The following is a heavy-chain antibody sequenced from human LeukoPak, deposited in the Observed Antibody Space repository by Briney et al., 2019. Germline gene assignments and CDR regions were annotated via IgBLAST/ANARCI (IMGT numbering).Heavy chain of an antibody. D-gene: IGHD5-12*01. Sequence: SETLSLTFAVYGGAFSGYYWGWIRQPPGKGLEWIGEINHSGSTNYNPSLKSRVTISVDTSKNQFSLKLSSVTAADTAVYYCARGWTFPYYYGMDVWGQGTTVTVSS. CDR2: INHSGST. CDR3: ARGWTFPYYYGMDV. CDR1: GGAFSGYY. J-gene: IGHJ6*02. V-gene: IGHV4-34*01.